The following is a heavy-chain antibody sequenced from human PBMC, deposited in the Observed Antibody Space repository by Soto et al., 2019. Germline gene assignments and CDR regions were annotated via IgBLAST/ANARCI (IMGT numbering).Heavy chain of an antibody. Sequence: SVKVSCKASGGTFSSYAISWVRQAPGQGLEWMGGIIPIFGTANYAQKFQGRVTITADESTSTAYMELGSLRSEDTAVYYCASVLEATYYYYGMDVWGQGTTVTVSS. V-gene: IGHV1-69*13. CDR1: GGTFSSYA. D-gene: IGHD3-3*02. CDR2: IIPIFGTA. CDR3: ASVLEATYYYYGMDV. J-gene: IGHJ6*02.